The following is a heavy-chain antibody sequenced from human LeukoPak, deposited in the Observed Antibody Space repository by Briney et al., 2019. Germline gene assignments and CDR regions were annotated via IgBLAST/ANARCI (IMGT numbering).Heavy chain of an antibody. CDR3: ARSGEDIVVVPAASPFDY. CDR2: INHSGST. J-gene: IGHJ4*02. V-gene: IGHV4-34*01. Sequence: SETLSLTCAVYGGSFSGYYWSWIRQPPGKGLEWIGEINHSGSTNYSPSLKSRVTISVDTSKNQFSLKLSSVTAADTAVYYCARSGEDIVVVPAASPFDYWGQGTLVTVSS. CDR1: GGSFSGYY. D-gene: IGHD2-2*01.